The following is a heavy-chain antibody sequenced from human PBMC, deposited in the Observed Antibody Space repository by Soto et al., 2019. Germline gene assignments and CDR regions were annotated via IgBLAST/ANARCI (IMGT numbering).Heavy chain of an antibody. Sequence: ELQLVASGGGLVQPGGSLRLSCAASGFTVSNNYLRWVRQAPGKGLEWVSLIFSNGATRYADSVKGRFTISRDSSSNTLYLQMNSRRVEDTAVYYCARDGTYNWVGGQGIHVTVSS. V-gene: IGHV3-66*01. D-gene: IGHD1-1*01. CDR3: ARDGTYNWV. J-gene: IGHJ4*02. CDR1: GFTVSNNY. CDR2: IFSNGAT.